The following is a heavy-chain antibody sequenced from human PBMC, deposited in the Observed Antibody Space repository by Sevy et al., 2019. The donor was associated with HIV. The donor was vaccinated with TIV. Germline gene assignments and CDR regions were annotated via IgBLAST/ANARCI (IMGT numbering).Heavy chain of an antibody. CDR3: ARGVGHSSGWYGVDY. Sequence: ASVKVSCKASGYTFTSHYIHWVRQAPGQGLEWVAIINCGAGSTRNAKNFQGRITMTRDASTSTVYMELSSLRSEDPAVSSCARGVGHSSGWYGVDYWGLGTLVTVSS. D-gene: IGHD6-19*01. CDR1: GYTFTSHY. CDR2: INCGAGST. J-gene: IGHJ4*02. V-gene: IGHV1-46*01.